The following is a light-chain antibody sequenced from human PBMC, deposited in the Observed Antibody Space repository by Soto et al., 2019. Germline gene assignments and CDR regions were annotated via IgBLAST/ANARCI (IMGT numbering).Light chain of an antibody. CDR1: QSVSGN. CDR3: QQYNNCPPIT. V-gene: IGKV3-15*01. CDR2: GAS. Sequence: EIVMTQSPATLSVSPGERATLSCRASQSVSGNLAWYQQKPGQAPRRRIYGASARATGIPARFSGSGSGTEFTLTISSLQSEDFAVYYCQQYNNCPPITFGQGTRLEIK. J-gene: IGKJ5*01.